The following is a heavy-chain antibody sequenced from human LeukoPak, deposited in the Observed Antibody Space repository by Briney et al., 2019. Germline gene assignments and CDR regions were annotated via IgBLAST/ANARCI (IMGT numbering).Heavy chain of an antibody. CDR1: GYTFTNYW. CDR2: IYPGDSDT. Sequence: GESLKISCKGSGYTFTNYWIGWVRQMPGKGLEWMGVIYPGDSDTRYSPSLQGQVTISADKSITTAYLQWSSLKASDTAMYYCARGYNEVIRAFDIWGQGTMVTVSS. D-gene: IGHD2-21*01. CDR3: ARGYNEVIRAFDI. V-gene: IGHV5-51*01. J-gene: IGHJ3*02.